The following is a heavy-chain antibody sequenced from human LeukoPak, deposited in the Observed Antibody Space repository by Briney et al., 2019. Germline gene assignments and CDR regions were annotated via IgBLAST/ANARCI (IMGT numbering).Heavy chain of an antibody. J-gene: IGHJ4*02. Sequence: RSGRSLRLSCAASGFTFSDYYMSWIRQAPGKGLEWVSYISSSGSTIYYADSVKGRFTISRDNTKNSLYLQMNSLRAEDTAVYYCARDGEGLREGNYWGQGTLVTVSS. V-gene: IGHV3-11*01. CDR3: ARDGEGLREGNY. D-gene: IGHD3-10*01. CDR1: GFTFSDYY. CDR2: ISSSGSTI.